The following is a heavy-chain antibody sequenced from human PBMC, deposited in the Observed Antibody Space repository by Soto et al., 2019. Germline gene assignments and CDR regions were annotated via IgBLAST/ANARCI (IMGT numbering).Heavy chain of an antibody. J-gene: IGHJ5*02. Sequence: GASVKVSCKASGYTFTGYYMHWVRQAPGQGLEWMGWINPNSGGTNYAQKFQGWVTMTRDTSISTAYMELSRLRSDDTAVYYCARDMARYGSGPFDPWGQGTLVTVSS. D-gene: IGHD3-10*01. CDR3: ARDMARYGSGPFDP. CDR1: GYTFTGYY. CDR2: INPNSGGT. V-gene: IGHV1-2*04.